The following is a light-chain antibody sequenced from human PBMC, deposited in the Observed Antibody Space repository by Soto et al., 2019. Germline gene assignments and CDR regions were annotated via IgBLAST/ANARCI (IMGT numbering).Light chain of an antibody. J-gene: IGLJ1*01. CDR1: SSDVGTYDY. Sequence: QYALTQPPSASGSPGQSGTFSFTGTSSDVGTYDYVSWYQQHPGKAPKLFIFGVTRRPSGVPYRFSGSKSGNTAALTISGLQAEDEAYYYYSSSACTTMYIYATAPKLTV. CDR3: SSSACTTMYI. CDR2: GVT. V-gene: IGLV2-8*01.